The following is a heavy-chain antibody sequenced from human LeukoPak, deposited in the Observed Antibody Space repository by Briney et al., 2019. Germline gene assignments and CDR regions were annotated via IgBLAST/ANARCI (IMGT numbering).Heavy chain of an antibody. D-gene: IGHD4-23*01. CDR1: GFTLDDYA. J-gene: IGHJ4*02. V-gene: IGHV3-9*01. Sequence: GRSLRLSCAASGFTLDDYAMHWVRHTPGKGLEWVSGISWNSGSIGYADSVKGRFTISRDNAKNSLYLQMNSLRAEDTAVYYCASLSLRWPDYWGQGTLVTVSS. CDR2: ISWNSGSI. CDR3: ASLSLRWPDY.